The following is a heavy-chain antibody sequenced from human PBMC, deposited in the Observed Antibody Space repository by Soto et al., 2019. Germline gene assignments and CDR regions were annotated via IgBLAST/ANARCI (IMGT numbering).Heavy chain of an antibody. CDR3: ARDQGGPHRQFDP. J-gene: IGHJ5*02. V-gene: IGHV4-31*02. D-gene: IGHD3-16*01. CDR2: IYYSGST. Sequence: ALAVYYPVSGGSMSSGGYYGSWIRQHPGKGLEWIGYIYYSGSTYYNPSLKSRVTISVDTSKNQFSLKLSSVTAADTAVYYCARDQGGPHRQFDPWGQGTLVTVSS. CDR1: GGSMSSGGYY.